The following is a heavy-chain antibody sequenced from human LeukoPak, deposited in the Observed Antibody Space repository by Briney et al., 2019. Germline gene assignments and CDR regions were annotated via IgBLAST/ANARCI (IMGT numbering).Heavy chain of an antibody. V-gene: IGHV4-39*07. D-gene: IGHD3-22*01. CDR3: ATEWPSPYYYDSSGYWDY. J-gene: IGHJ4*02. Sequence: PGGSLRLSCAASGFTFSSYAMSWIRQPPGKGLEWIGSIYYSGSTYYNPSLKSRVTISVDTSKNQFSLKLSSVTAADTAVYYCATEWPSPYYYDSSGYWDYWGQGTLVTVSS. CDR2: IYYSGST. CDR1: GFTFSSYA.